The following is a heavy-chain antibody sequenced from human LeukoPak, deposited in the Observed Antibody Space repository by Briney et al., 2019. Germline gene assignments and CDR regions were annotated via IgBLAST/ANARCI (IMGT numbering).Heavy chain of an antibody. CDR3: ARLARPTYNGWFDP. CDR2: IYHTGST. Sequence: SETLSLTCTVSGGSISSYYWSWIRQPPGKGLEWIGNIYHTGSTYYNPPLKSRVTISADTSKNQFSLKLSSVTAADTAVYYCARLARPTYNGWFDPWGQGTLVTVSS. D-gene: IGHD5-24*01. J-gene: IGHJ5*02. V-gene: IGHV4-59*08. CDR1: GGSISSYY.